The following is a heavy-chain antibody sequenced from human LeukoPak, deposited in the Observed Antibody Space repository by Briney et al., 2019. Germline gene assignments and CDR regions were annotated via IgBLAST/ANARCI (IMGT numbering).Heavy chain of an antibody. Sequence: PGGSLRLPCAASGFTFGNAWMTWVRQAPGKGLEWVGRIKSKTDGGTTDYPAPVKGRFTISRDDSKNTLYLQMNSLKTEDTGVYYCSTQWMGYWGQGTLVTVSS. CDR3: STQWMGY. D-gene: IGHD6-19*01. CDR2: IKSKTDGGTT. J-gene: IGHJ4*02. V-gene: IGHV3-15*01. CDR1: GFTFGNAW.